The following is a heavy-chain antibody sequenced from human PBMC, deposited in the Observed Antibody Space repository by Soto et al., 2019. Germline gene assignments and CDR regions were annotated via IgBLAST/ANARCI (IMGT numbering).Heavy chain of an antibody. CDR2: INPNSGGT. V-gene: IGHV1-2*02. CDR3: ARVGRFQQRVDCMDV. Sequence: ASVKVSCKASGYTFTGYYMHWVRQAPGQGLEWMGWINPNSGGTNYAQKFLGRVTMTRGTSISTAYMELTRLRSDDKAVYYCARVGRFQQRVDCMDVWGQGTTVTVCS. J-gene: IGHJ6*02. CDR1: GYTFTGYY. D-gene: IGHD1-1*01.